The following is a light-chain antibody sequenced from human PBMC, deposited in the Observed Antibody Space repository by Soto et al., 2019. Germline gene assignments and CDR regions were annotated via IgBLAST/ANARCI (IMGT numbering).Light chain of an antibody. CDR2: TTS. V-gene: IGLV7-43*01. Sequence: QAVVTQEPSLTVSPGGKVTLTCASSIGAVTSDFHLNWFQQKPGPAPRALIYTTSKRHSWTPSRFSGSLLGGKAALTLSGVQPEDEAEYYCLLYVGGAYVFGTGTKVTVL. CDR3: LLYVGGAYV. J-gene: IGLJ1*01. CDR1: IGAVTSDFH.